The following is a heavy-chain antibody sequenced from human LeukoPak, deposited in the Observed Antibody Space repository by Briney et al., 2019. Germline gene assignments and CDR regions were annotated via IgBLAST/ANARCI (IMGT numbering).Heavy chain of an antibody. D-gene: IGHD2-8*01. CDR3: ARIGVGACDI. CDR2: IYHCGRT. V-gene: IGHV4-4*02. J-gene: IGHJ3*02. CDR1: GGSISSSNW. Sequence: PSGALSLTCAVPGGSISSSNWWSWVRQPPGKGLEWIGEIYHCGRTHYNPSLKSRVNISVDKSKNQFSLKRSSVTAADTAVYYCARIGVGACDIWGQGTMV.